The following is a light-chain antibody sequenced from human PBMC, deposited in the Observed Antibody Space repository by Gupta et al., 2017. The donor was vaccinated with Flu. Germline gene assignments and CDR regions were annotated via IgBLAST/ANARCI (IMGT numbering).Light chain of an antibody. CDR3: QQDYNFPIT. J-gene: IGKJ4*01. Sequence: DIQMTQSPSPLSASVGDRVTITCQASQGISNWLNWYQQKPGKAPKLLIYEASSLEKGVPSRFSGSGSGTXFTLTIXSLQPEDIATYYCQQDYNFPITFGXGTKVEIK. V-gene: IGKV1-33*01. CDR1: QGISNW. CDR2: EAS.